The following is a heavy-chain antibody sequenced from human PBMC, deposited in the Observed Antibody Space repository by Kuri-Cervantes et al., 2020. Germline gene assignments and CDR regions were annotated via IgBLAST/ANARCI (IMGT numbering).Heavy chain of an antibody. J-gene: IGHJ3*02. CDR2: ISSSSSYI. Sequence: LSLTCAASGFTFSSYTMNWVRQAPGKGLEWVSSISSSSSYIYYADSVKGRFTISRDNAKSSLYLQMNSLRAEDTAVYYCARADSSGYYPGAFDIWGQGTMVTVSS. CDR1: GFTFSSYT. CDR3: ARADSSGYYPGAFDI. D-gene: IGHD3-22*01. V-gene: IGHV3-21*01.